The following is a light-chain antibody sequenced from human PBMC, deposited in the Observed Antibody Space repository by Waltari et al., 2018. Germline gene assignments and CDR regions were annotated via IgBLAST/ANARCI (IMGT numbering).Light chain of an antibody. CDR2: DVS. V-gene: IGKV3-11*01. CDR3: QQRRNLPIT. CDR1: QSVRNY. Sequence: SPATLSLSPGERATLSCRASQSVRNYLAWYQQKPGQAPRLIIYDVSYRATAIPARFSGSGSGTDFTLTISSLEPEDFAVYYCQQRRNLPITFGQGTRLEIK. J-gene: IGKJ5*01.